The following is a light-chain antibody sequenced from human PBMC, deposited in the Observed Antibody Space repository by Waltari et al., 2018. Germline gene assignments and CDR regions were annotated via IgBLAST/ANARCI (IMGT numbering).Light chain of an antibody. J-gene: IGKJ1*01. V-gene: IGKV1-39*01. CDR1: QIINNN. CDR2: DAS. CDR3: QQSYTSPRT. Sequence: EIQMRQAQSSLYASVGDRVPITFRKRQIINNNLNWVQQQPGKAHAHLLFDASSVQGGVPSRFSGSGSGTDFTLIISSLQPEDLATYYCQQSYTSPRTFGQGTKV.